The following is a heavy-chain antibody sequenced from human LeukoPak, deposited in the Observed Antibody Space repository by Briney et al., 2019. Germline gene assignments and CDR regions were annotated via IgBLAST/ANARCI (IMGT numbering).Heavy chain of an antibody. CDR1: GFTFSSFG. CDR2: ILYDDK. D-gene: IGHD6-13*01. CDR3: ARDREAGSWRLFDY. V-gene: IGHV3-30*02. Sequence: GGSLRLSCAASGFTFSSFGMHWVRQAPGRGLEWVALILYDDKYYADSVKGRFTISRDNAKNSLYLQMNSLRAEDTAVYYCARDREAGSWRLFDYWGQGTLVTVSS. J-gene: IGHJ4*02.